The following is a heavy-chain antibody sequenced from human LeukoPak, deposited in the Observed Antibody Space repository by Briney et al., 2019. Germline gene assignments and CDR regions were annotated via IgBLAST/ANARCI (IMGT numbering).Heavy chain of an antibody. CDR2: INHSGST. Sequence: SETLSLTCAVYGGSFSGYYWSWIRQPPGKGLEWIGEINHSGSTNYNPSLKSRVTISVDTSKNQFSLKLSSVTAADTAVYYCAATHSGSYYVVDYWGQGTLVTVSS. CDR3: AATHSGSYYVVDY. CDR1: GGSFSGYY. V-gene: IGHV4-34*01. D-gene: IGHD1-26*01. J-gene: IGHJ4*02.